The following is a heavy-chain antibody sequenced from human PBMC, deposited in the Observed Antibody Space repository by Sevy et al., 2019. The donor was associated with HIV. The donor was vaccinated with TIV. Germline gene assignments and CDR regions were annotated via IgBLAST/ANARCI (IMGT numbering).Heavy chain of an antibody. CDR3: LVSFDY. J-gene: IGHJ4*02. V-gene: IGHV3-7*01. CDR1: GFSFSTSW. Sequence: GGSLRLSCAASGFSFSTSWMTWVRQAPGKGLEWVANIKEDGSEIYYVDSVKGRFTISRDNAKNSLYLQMNSLRVEDTVVYYCLVSFDYWGQGTLVTVSS. CDR2: IKEDGSEI. D-gene: IGHD3-10*01.